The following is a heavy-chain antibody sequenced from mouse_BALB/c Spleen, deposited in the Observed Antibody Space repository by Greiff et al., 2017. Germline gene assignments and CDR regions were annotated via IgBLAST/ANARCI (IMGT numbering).Heavy chain of an antibody. Sequence: EVQLQQSGGDLVKPGGSLKLSCAASGFTFSSYGMSWVRQTPDKRLEWVATISSGGSYTYYPDSVKGRFTISRDNAKNTLYLQMSSLKSEDTAMYYCARDGYYDAMDYWGQGTSVTVSS. CDR1: GFTFSSYG. CDR2: ISSGGSYT. J-gene: IGHJ4*01. V-gene: IGHV5-6*01. D-gene: IGHD2-3*01. CDR3: ARDGYYDAMDY.